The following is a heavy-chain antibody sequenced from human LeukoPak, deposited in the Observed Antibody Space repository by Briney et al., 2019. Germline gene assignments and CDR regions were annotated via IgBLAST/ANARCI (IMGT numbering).Heavy chain of an antibody. V-gene: IGHV3-7*01. CDR2: IKQDGSEK. CDR3: ARGGRWLQFWYFDL. D-gene: IGHD5-24*01. Sequence: GGSLRLSYAASGFTFSSYWMSWVRQAPGKGLEWVANIKQDGSEKCYVDSVKGRFTISRDNAKNSLYLQMNSLRAEDTAVYYCARGGRWLQFWYFDLWGRGTLVTVSS. CDR1: GFTFSSYW. J-gene: IGHJ2*01.